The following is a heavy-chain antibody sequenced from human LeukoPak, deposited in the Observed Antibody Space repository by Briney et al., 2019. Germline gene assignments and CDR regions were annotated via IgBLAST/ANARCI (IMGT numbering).Heavy chain of an antibody. CDR2: ISAYNGDT. J-gene: IGHJ5*02. V-gene: IGHV1-18*01. CDR3: ARESDIVVVPAAPRGNWFDP. D-gene: IGHD2-2*01. CDR1: GYTFTSYG. Sequence: GASVKVSCKASGYTFTSYGISWVRQAPGQGLEWMGWISAYNGDTNYAQKLQGRVTMTTDTSTSTAYMELSSLRSEDTAVYYCARESDIVVVPAAPRGNWFDPWGQGTLVTVSS.